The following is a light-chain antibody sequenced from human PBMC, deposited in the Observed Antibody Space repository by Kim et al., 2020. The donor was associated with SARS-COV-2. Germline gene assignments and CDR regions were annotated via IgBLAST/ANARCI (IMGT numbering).Light chain of an antibody. J-gene: IGKJ1*01. CDR3: QHYSRSPWT. V-gene: IGKV3-20*01. CDR1: QSISSTY. Sequence: IVLTQSPGTLSLSPGDRATLSCRASQSISSTYLAWYQHKPGQAPRLLIYGASTRATGIPDRFSGSGSGTDFTLTISRLEPEDFAVYYCQHYSRSPWTFGQGTKVDIK. CDR2: GAS.